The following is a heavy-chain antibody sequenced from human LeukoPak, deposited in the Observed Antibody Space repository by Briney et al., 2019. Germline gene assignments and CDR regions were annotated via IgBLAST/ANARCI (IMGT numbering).Heavy chain of an antibody. Sequence: SQTLSLTCTVSGGSISSGSYYWSWIRQPAGKGLEWIGRIYTSGSTNYNPSLKSRVTISVDTSKNQFSLKLSSVTAADTAVYYCARATIFGVVKYFDYWGQGTLVTVSS. D-gene: IGHD3-3*01. J-gene: IGHJ4*02. CDR2: IYTSGST. CDR1: GGSISSGSYY. V-gene: IGHV4-61*02. CDR3: ARATIFGVVKYFDY.